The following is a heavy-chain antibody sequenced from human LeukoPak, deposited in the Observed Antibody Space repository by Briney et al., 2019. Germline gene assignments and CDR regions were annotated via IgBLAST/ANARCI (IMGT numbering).Heavy chain of an antibody. Sequence: SETLSLTCAVYGGSFSGYYWSWIRQPPGKGLEWMGEINRSESTNSRPSLKSRVTISVDTSKNQFSLKLSSVTAADTAVYYCARGRYSGSYYYWGQGTLVTVSS. V-gene: IGHV4-34*01. CDR2: INRSEST. CDR1: GGSFSGYY. D-gene: IGHD1-26*01. J-gene: IGHJ4*02. CDR3: ARGRYSGSYYY.